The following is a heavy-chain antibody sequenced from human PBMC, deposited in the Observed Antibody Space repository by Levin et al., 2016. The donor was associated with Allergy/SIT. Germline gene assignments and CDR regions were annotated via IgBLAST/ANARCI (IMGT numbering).Heavy chain of an antibody. Sequence: SGPTLVKPTQTLTLTCTFSGFSLRTSGMCVTWIRQPPGKALEWLARIDWDDDEYYSTSLKTRLTISKDTSKNQVVLTMTNMDPVDTATYYCARMLLGYYDSSGYYDYWGQGILVTVSS. J-gene: IGHJ4*02. V-gene: IGHV2-70*11. CDR3: ARMLLGYYDSSGYYDY. D-gene: IGHD3-22*01. CDR2: IDWDDDE. CDR1: GFSLRTSGMC.